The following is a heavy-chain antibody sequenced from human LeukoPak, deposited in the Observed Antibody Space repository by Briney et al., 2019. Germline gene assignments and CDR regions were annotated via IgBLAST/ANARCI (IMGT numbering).Heavy chain of an antibody. Sequence: SQTLSLTCTVSGGSISSGGYYWSWIGQHPGKGLEWIGYIYYSGSTYYNPSLKSRVTISVDTSKNQFSLKLSSVTAADTAVYYCARVYDSSGYQPSYFDYWGQGTLVTVSS. J-gene: IGHJ4*02. CDR3: ARVYDSSGYQPSYFDY. CDR2: IYYSGST. D-gene: IGHD3-22*01. CDR1: GGSISSGGYY. V-gene: IGHV4-31*03.